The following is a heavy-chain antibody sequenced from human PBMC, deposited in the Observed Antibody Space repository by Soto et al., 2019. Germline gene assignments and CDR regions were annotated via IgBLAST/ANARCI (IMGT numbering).Heavy chain of an antibody. Sequence: VQLVQSGAEVKKPGASVKVSCKASGYTFTSYDINWVRQATGQGLEWMGWMNPNSGNTGYAQKFQGRVTMTRNTSITTAYMELRSLRSDDTAIYYCVRDLDGSGAYYTDFWGQGTLVTVSS. V-gene: IGHV1-8*01. D-gene: IGHD3-10*01. CDR1: GYTFTSYD. CDR2: MNPNSGNT. J-gene: IGHJ4*02. CDR3: VRDLDGSGAYYTDF.